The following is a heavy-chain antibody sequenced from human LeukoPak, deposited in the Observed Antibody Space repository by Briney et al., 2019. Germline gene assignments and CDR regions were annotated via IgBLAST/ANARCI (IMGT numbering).Heavy chain of an antibody. CDR3: ARRSIAAAVDY. V-gene: IGHV4-39*01. CDR2: VYYIGIT. Sequence: SETLFLTCSVSGGSIAGSSDYWGWIRQPPGKGLEWIGSVYYIGITDYNPSLKSRVTISVDTSENKFSLNLTSVTAADMAVYYCARRSIAAAVDYWGQGTLVTVSS. J-gene: IGHJ4*02. CDR1: GGSIAGSSDY. D-gene: IGHD6-13*01.